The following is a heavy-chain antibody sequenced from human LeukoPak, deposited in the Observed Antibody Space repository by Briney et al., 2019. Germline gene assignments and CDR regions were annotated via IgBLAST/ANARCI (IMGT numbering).Heavy chain of an antibody. CDR2: IYYSGGT. CDR1: GGSMSSYS. V-gene: IGHV4-59*01. D-gene: IGHD7-27*01. CDR3: ARAGVSASGMDV. Sequence: PSETLSLTCTVSGGSMSSYSWNWIRQPPGKGLEWIGYIYYSGGTNYNPSLKSRVTISVDTSKNQFSLKVNSVTAADTAVYYCARAGVSASGMDVWGQGTTVTVSS. J-gene: IGHJ6*02.